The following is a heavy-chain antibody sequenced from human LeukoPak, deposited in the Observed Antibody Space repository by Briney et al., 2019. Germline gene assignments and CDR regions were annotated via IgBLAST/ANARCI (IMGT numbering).Heavy chain of an antibody. D-gene: IGHD5-18*01. CDR2: ISSSGSTI. Sequence: HPGGSLRLSCAASGFTFSSYEMNWVRQAPGKGLEWVSYISSSGSTIYYADSVKGRFTISRDNAKNSLYLQMNSLRADDTAVYYCARETGEWIQLWGPSYYFDYWGQGTLVTVSS. CDR3: ARETGEWIQLWGPSYYFDY. CDR1: GFTFSSYE. J-gene: IGHJ4*02. V-gene: IGHV3-48*03.